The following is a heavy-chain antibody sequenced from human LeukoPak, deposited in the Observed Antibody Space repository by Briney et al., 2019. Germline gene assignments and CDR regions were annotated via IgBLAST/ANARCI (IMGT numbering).Heavy chain of an antibody. D-gene: IGHD6-13*01. V-gene: IGHV3-7*01. CDR2: IKQDGSEQ. J-gene: IGHJ4*02. CDR3: ARVLAAAGLVD. CDR1: GVTFSSDW. Sequence: GGSLRLSCAASGVTFSSDWMSWVRQAPGKGLEWVSNIKQDGSEQYYVDSVKGRFTISRDNAKNSLYLQLNSLRAEDTAVYYCARVLAAAGLVDWGQGTLVTVSS.